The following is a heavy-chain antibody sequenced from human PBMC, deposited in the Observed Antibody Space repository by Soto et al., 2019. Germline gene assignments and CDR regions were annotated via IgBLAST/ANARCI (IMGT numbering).Heavy chain of an antibody. V-gene: IGHV1-3*01. CDR3: ARVQCSGGSCYTIFDY. CDR1: GYTFTSYA. D-gene: IGHD2-15*01. CDR2: INAGNGNT. J-gene: IGHJ4*02. Sequence: ASVKVSCKASGYTFTSYAMHWVRQAPGQRLEWMGWINAGNGNTKYSQKFQGRVTITRDTSASTAYMELSSLRSEDTAVYYCARVQCSGGSCYTIFDYWGQGTLVTVSS.